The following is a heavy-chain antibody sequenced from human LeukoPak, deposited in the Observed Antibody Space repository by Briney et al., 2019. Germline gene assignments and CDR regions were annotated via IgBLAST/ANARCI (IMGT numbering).Heavy chain of an antibody. D-gene: IGHD4-17*01. J-gene: IGHJ4*02. CDR2: ISAYNGNT. CDR3: ARVDYGDYVYYFDY. Sequence: ASVKVSCTASGYTFTSCGISWVRQAPGQGLEWMGWISAYNGNTNYAQKLQGRVTMTTDTSTSTAYMELRSLRSDDTAVYYCARVDYGDYVYYFDYWGQGTLVTVSS. V-gene: IGHV1-18*01. CDR1: GYTFTSCG.